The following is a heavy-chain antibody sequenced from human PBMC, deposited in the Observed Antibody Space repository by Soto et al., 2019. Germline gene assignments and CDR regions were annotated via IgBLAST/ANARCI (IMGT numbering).Heavy chain of an antibody. CDR3: ARDTDNYYDSSGYLSY. CDR2: IIPIFGTA. CDR1: GGTFSSYA. J-gene: IGHJ4*02. V-gene: IGHV1-69*13. D-gene: IGHD3-22*01. Sequence: SVKVSCKASGGTFSSYAISWVLQAPGQGLEWMGGIIPIFGTANYAQKFQGRVTITADESTSTAYMELSSLRSEDTAVYYCARDTDNYYDSSGYLSYWGQGTLVTVSS.